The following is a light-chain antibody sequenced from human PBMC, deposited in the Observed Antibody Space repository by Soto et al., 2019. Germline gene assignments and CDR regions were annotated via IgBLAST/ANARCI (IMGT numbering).Light chain of an antibody. V-gene: IGKV3-15*01. CDR1: QSISTN. CDR3: QQYNEWPPVT. J-gene: IGKJ5*01. CDR2: GAS. Sequence: EIVMTQSPATLSVSPGERATLSCRASQSISTNLGWYQQKAGQAPRLLIYGASTRATGIPARFSGSGSGTEFTLTISSLQSEDSAVYYCQQYNEWPPVTFGQGTRLEIK.